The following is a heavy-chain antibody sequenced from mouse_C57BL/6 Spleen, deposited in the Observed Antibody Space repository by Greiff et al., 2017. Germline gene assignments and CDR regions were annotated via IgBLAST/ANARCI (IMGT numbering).Heavy chain of an antibody. J-gene: IGHJ3*01. V-gene: IGHV5-9-1*02. Sequence: EVKLVESGEGLVKPGGSLKLSCAASGFTFSSYAMSWVRQTPEKRLEWVAYISSGGDYIYYADTVKGRFTISRDNARNTLYLQMSSLKSEDTAMYYCTREVDYLFAYWGQGTLVTVSA. CDR3: TREVDYLFAY. D-gene: IGHD2-4*01. CDR2: ISSGGDYI. CDR1: GFTFSSYA.